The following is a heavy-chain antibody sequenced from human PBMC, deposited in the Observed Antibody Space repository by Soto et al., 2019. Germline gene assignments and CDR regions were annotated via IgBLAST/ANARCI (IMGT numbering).Heavy chain of an antibody. CDR3: ARGAPLLPLRYSVYDEARTLDY. CDR1: GYTFTSYG. D-gene: IGHD5-12*01. CDR2: ISAYNGNT. J-gene: IGHJ4*02. V-gene: IGHV1-18*01. Sequence: ASVKVSCKASGYTFTSYGISWVRQAPGQGLEWMGWISAYNGNTNYAQKLQGRVTMTTDTSTSTAYMELRSLRSDDTAVYYCARGAPLLPLRYSVYDEARTLDYCGQRTLVSVSS.